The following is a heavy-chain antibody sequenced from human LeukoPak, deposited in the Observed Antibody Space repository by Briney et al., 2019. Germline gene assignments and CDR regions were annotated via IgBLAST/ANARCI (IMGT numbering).Heavy chain of an antibody. J-gene: IGHJ4*02. CDR2: ISSSSSSYI. CDR1: GFTFDTYG. Sequence: GGSLRLSCAPSGFTFDTYGFNWVRQAPGKGLEWVSSISSSSSSYIYYADSVKGRFTISRDNAKNSLYLQMNSLRAEDTAVYYCARDYHDFWSGYPLDYWGQGTLVTVSS. CDR3: ARDYHDFWSGYPLDY. D-gene: IGHD3-3*01. V-gene: IGHV3-21*01.